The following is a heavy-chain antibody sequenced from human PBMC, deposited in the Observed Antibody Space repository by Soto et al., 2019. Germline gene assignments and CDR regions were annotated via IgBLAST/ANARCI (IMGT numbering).Heavy chain of an antibody. D-gene: IGHD4-17*01. J-gene: IGHJ5*02. V-gene: IGHV4-31*03. CDR2: IYYSGST. CDR1: GGSISSGGYY. Sequence: QVQLQESGPGLVKPSQTLSLTCTVSGGSISSGGYYWSWIRQHPGKGLEWIGYIYYSGSTYYNPSLKSRVTISVDTSKNQFSLKLSSVTAADTAAYYCARDNPPPDYGDSNWFDPWGQGTLVTVSS. CDR3: ARDNPPPDYGDSNWFDP.